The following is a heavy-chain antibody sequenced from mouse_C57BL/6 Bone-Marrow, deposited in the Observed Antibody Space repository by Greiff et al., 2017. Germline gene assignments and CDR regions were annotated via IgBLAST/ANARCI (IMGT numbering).Heavy chain of an antibody. CDR1: GYSITSGYY. V-gene: IGHV3-6*01. CDR2: ISYDGSN. Sequence: EVKLMESGPGLVKPSQSLSLTCSVTGYSITSGYYWNWIRQFPGNKLEWMGYISYDGSNNYNPSLKNRISITRDTSKNQFFLKLNYVTTEDTATYYCAREEDYYGSSYGFAYWGQGTLVTVSA. J-gene: IGHJ3*01. D-gene: IGHD1-1*01. CDR3: AREEDYYGSSYGFAY.